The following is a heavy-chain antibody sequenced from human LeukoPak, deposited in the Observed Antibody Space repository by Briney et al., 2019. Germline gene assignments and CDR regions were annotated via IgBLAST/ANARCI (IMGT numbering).Heavy chain of an antibody. Sequence: SETLSLTCTVSGGSISSYYWSWIRQPPGKGLEWIGYIYYSGSTNYNPSLKSRVTISVDTSKNQFSLKLSSVTAADTAVYYCARDSSGWVYYYGMDVWGQGATVTVSS. D-gene: IGHD6-19*01. V-gene: IGHV4-59*01. CDR3: ARDSSGWVYYYGMDV. CDR1: GGSISSYY. J-gene: IGHJ6*02. CDR2: IYYSGST.